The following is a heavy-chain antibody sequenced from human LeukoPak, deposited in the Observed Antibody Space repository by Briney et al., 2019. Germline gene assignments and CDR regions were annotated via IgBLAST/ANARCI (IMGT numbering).Heavy chain of an antibody. D-gene: IGHD2-21*02. CDR3: ANLMRDVVVTPYYFDY. Sequence: PGGSLRLSCAASGFNFGEYAMSWVRQAPGKGLEWVSYISSSGSTIYYADSVKGRFTISRDNAKNSLYLQMNSLRAEDTAVYYCANLMRDVVVTPYYFDYWGQGTLVTVSS. V-gene: IGHV3-11*01. CDR2: ISSSGSTI. J-gene: IGHJ4*02. CDR1: GFNFGEYA.